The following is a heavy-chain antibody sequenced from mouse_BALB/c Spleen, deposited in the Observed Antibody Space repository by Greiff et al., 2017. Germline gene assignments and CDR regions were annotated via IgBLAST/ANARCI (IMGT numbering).Heavy chain of an antibody. CDR1: GYSFTSYY. V-gene: IGHV1-66*01. J-gene: IGHJ1*01. CDR3: ARSWGDWYFDV. Sequence: QVQLQQSGPELVKPGASVKISCKASGYSFTSYYIHWVKQRPGQGLEWIGWIFPGSGNTKYNEKFKGKATLTADTSSSTAYMQLSSLTSEDSAVYFCARSWGDWYFDVWGAGTTVTVSS. CDR2: IFPGSGNT.